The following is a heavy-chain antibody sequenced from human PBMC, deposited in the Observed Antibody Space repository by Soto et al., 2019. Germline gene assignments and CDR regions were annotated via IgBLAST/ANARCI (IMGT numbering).Heavy chain of an antibody. J-gene: IGHJ1*01. CDR3: VLSSIEPRVCILPSFH. V-gene: IGHV4-39*01. CDR2: IYYDGNT. CDR1: GDSITSSSHY. Sequence: SETLSLTCTVSGDSITSSSHYWGWIRQPPGKGLESIANIYYDGNTYYNPSLKSRVTISLDTSKNQFSLRLNSVTAADTAVYYCVLSSIEPRVCILPSFHWG. D-gene: IGHD6-6*01.